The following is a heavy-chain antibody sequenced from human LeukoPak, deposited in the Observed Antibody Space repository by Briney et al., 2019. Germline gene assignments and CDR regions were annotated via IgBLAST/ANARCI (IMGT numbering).Heavy chain of an antibody. V-gene: IGHV1-2*02. CDR3: ARDRAPTHYYGSGSYYAY. J-gene: IGHJ4*02. CDR1: GYTFTDHY. CDR2: INPNNGAT. Sequence: ASVKVSCRTSGYTFTDHYLHWVRQAPGQGLEWMGWINPNNGATNYAQKFQGRVTMTRDTSISTAHMELSSLRYDDTAVYYCARDRAPTHYYGSGSYYAYWGQGTLVTVSS. D-gene: IGHD3-10*01.